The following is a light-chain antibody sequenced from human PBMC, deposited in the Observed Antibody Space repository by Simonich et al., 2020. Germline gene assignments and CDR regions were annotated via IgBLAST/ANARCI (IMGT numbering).Light chain of an antibody. CDR2: VGTGGIVG. V-gene: IGLV9-49*01. J-gene: IGLJ2*01. CDR3: GADHGSGSNFVVV. CDR1: SGYSNYK. Sequence: QPVLTQPPSASASLGASVTLTCTLSSGYSNYKVDWYQQRPGKGPRFVMRVGTGGIVGSKGDGIPDRFAVLGSGLNRYLTIKNIQEEDESDYHGGADHGSGSNFVVVFGGGTKLTVL.